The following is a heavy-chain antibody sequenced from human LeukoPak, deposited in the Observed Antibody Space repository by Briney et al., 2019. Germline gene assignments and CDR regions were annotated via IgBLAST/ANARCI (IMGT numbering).Heavy chain of an antibody. CDR1: GFTFSSYA. V-gene: IGHV3-30-3*01. D-gene: IGHD6-19*01. Sequence: GGSLRLSCAASGFTFSSYAMHWVRQAPGKGLEWVAVISYDGSNKYYADSVKGRFTISRDNSKNTLYLQMNSLGAEDTAVYYCARGGWYDLDYWGQGTLVTVSS. CDR3: ARGGWYDLDY. J-gene: IGHJ4*02. CDR2: ISYDGSNK.